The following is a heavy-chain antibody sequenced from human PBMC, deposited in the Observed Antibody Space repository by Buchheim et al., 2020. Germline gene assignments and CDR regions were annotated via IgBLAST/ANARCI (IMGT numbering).Heavy chain of an antibody. CDR3: ARGGGDIVVVPASIHVHYLDV. CDR2: VNPSGGGT. Sequence: QVQLVQSGAEVKKPGASVKVSCKASGYTFSNYYIHWVRQAPGQGLEWMGIVNPSGGGTSYPQKFQGRVTMTRDTSTSTVSLVLSSLRSEDTAVYYCARGGGDIVVVPASIHVHYLDVWGKGTT. CDR1: GYTFSNYY. V-gene: IGHV1-46*01. D-gene: IGHD2-2*02. J-gene: IGHJ6*03.